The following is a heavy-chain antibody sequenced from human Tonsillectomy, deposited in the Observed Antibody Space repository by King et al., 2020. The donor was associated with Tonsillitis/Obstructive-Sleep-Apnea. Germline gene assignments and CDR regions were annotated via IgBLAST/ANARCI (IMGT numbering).Heavy chain of an antibody. CDR2: SNWNGGST. CDR1: CFTFDDYG. CDR3: ARDTENWNYAEYDY. J-gene: IGHJ4*02. Sequence: VQLVESGGGVVRPGGSLRLSCAASCFTFDDYGMSWVRQATGKGLEWVSGSNWNGGSTGYADSVKGRFTISRDNAKNSRYLQMNSLRAEDTALYYCARDTENWNYAEYDYWGQGTLVTVSS. D-gene: IGHD1-7*01. V-gene: IGHV3-20*04.